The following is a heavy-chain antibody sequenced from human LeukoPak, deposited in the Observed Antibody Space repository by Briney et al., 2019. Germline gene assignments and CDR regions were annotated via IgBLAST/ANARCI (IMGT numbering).Heavy chain of an antibody. D-gene: IGHD2-2*01. CDR3: ARETRTFSIVVVPAAMWPYYYYGMDV. V-gene: IGHV1-69*13. Sequence: ASVKVSCKASGGTFSSYAISWVRPAPGQGLEWMGGIIPIFGTANYAQKFQGRVTITPDESTSTAYIELSSLKYEDMAVYYCARETRTFSIVVVPAAMWPYYYYGMDVWGQGTTVTVSS. CDR1: GGTFSSYA. CDR2: IIPIFGTA. J-gene: IGHJ6*02.